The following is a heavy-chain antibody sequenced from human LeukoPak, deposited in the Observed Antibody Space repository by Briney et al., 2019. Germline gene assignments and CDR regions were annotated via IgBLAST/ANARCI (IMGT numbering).Heavy chain of an antibody. V-gene: IGHV3-23*01. D-gene: IGHD3-10*01. CDR2: ISGSGGST. Sequence: GGSLRLSCAASGFTFSSYAMSWVRQAPGKGLEWASAISGSGGSTYYADSVKGRFTISRDNSKNTLYLQMNSLRAEDTAVYYCAKMTLVYYGSGSYEDYWGQGTLVTVSS. CDR1: GFTFSSYA. J-gene: IGHJ4*02. CDR3: AKMTLVYYGSGSYEDY.